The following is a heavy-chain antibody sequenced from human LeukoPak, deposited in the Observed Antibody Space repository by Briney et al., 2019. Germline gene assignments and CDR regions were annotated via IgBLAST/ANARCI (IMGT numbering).Heavy chain of an antibody. Sequence: PSQTLSLTCAVSGGSIGSGGYSWSWIRQPPGKGLEWIGYIYHSGSTYYNPSLKSRVTVSVDRSKNQFSLKLSSVTAADTAVYYCARDHGYSYGYDPWGQGTLVTVSS. CDR3: ARDHGYSYGYDP. J-gene: IGHJ5*02. CDR2: IYHSGST. V-gene: IGHV4-30-2*01. D-gene: IGHD5-18*01. CDR1: GGSIGSGGYS.